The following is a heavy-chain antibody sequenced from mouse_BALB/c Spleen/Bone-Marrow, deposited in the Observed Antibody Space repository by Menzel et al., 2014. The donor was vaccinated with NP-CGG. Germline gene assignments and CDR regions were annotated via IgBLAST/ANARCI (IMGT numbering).Heavy chain of an antibody. D-gene: IGHD4-1*01. Sequence: VNVVESGPGLVAPSQSLSITCTVSGFSLTNYGLHWVRQPPGKGLEWLVVIWSDGSTTYNSALKSRLSINKDNSKSQVFLKMNSLQTDDTAIYYCARTGTRYAMDYWGQGTSVTVSS. CDR2: IWSDGST. CDR3: ARTGTRYAMDY. CDR1: GFSLTNYG. J-gene: IGHJ4*01. V-gene: IGHV2-6*02.